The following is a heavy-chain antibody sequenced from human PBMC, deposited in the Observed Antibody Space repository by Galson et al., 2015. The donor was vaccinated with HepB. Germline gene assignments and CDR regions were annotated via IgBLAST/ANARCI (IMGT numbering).Heavy chain of an antibody. V-gene: IGHV6-1*01. CDR3: ARDPGYSLDY. CDR1: GDSVSNNSPA. J-gene: IGHJ4*02. D-gene: IGHD5-18*01. Sequence: CAISGDSVSNNSPAWNWIRQSPSRGLEWLGRTYYRSKWYIDYAESVKSRITINRDTSKDQFSLQLNSVTPDDTGVYYCARDPGYSLDYWGQGTRVTVSS. CDR2: TYYRSKWYI.